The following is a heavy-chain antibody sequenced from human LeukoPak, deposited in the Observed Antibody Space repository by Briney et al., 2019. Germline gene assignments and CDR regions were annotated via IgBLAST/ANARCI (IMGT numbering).Heavy chain of an antibody. CDR2: ISSSSSTI. J-gene: IGHJ4*02. CDR3: ARAGAYKPFDY. Sequence: PGGSLRLSCAASGFTFSSYSMNWVRQAPGKGLEWVSYISSSSSTIYYADSVKGRFTISRDNAKNSLYLQMNSLRAEDTAVYYCARAGAYKPFDYWGQGTLVTASS. V-gene: IGHV3-48*04. D-gene: IGHD2-21*01. CDR1: GFTFSSYS.